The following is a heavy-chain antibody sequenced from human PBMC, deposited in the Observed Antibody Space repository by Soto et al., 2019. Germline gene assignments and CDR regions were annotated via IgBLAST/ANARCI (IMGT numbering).Heavy chain of an antibody. CDR3: ARTVGHYDFCIGYPYYYYYMDV. CDR2: IYYSGST. Sequence: SETLSLTCTVSGGSISSYYWSWIRQPPGKGLEWIGYIYYSGSTNYNPSLKSRVTISVDTSKNQFSLKLSSVTAADTAVYYCARTVGHYDFCIGYPYYYYYMDVWGKGTTVTVSS. J-gene: IGHJ6*03. CDR1: GGSISSYY. D-gene: IGHD3-3*01. V-gene: IGHV4-59*01.